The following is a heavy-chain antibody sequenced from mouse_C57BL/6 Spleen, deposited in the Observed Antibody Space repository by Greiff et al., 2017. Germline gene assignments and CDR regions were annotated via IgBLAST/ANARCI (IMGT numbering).Heavy chain of an antibody. D-gene: IGHD1-1*01. CDR1: GYTFTDYY. V-gene: IGHV1-26*01. CDR2: INPNNGGT. Sequence: EVQLQQSGPELVKPGASVKISCKASGYTFTDYYMNWVKQSHGKSLEWIGDINPNNGGTSYNQKFKGKATLTVDKSSSTAYMELRSLTSEDSAVYYCARHYYGSGYFDVWGTGTTVTVSP. CDR3: ARHYYGSGYFDV. J-gene: IGHJ1*03.